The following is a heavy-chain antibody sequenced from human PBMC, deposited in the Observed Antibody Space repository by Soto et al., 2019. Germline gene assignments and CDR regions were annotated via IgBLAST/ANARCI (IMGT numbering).Heavy chain of an antibody. CDR2: ISGSGGST. Sequence: EVQLLESGGGLVQPGGSLRLSCAASGFTFSSYAMSWVRQAPGKGLEWVSAISGSGGSTYYADSVKGRFTISRDNSKNSLYLQRNSLRAEDTAVYYCAKDWSMVRGVVIAWYFALWGRGTLVTVSS. CDR1: GFTFSSYA. CDR3: AKDWSMVRGVVIAWYFAL. J-gene: IGHJ2*01. V-gene: IGHV3-23*01. D-gene: IGHD3-10*01.